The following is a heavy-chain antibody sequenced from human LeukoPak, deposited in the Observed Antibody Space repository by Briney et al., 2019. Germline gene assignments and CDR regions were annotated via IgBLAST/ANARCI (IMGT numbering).Heavy chain of an antibody. Sequence: SQTLSLTCTVSGGSISSGSYYWSWIRQPAGKGLEWIGRIYTSGSTNYNPSLKSRVTISVDTSENQFSLKLSSVTAADTAVYYCARENGGLGRRIGYWGQGTLVTVSS. J-gene: IGHJ4*02. CDR2: IYTSGST. V-gene: IGHV4-61*02. CDR1: GGSISSGSYY. D-gene: IGHD3-16*01. CDR3: ARENGGLGRRIGY.